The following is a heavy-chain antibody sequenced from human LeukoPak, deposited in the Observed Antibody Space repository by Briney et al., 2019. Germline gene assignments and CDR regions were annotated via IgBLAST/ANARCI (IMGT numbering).Heavy chain of an antibody. CDR3: ARALRVPRDAFDI. Sequence: ASVKVSCKASGYTFTSYDINWVRQATGQGLEWMGWMNPNSGNTGYTQKFQGRVTITRNTSISTAYMELSSLRSEDTAVYYCARALRVPRDAFDIWGQGTMVTVSS. CDR1: GYTFTSYD. J-gene: IGHJ3*02. V-gene: IGHV1-8*03. CDR2: MNPNSGNT. D-gene: IGHD3-10*01.